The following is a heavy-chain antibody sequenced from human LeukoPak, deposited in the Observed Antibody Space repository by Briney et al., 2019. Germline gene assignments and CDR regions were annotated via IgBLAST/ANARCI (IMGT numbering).Heavy chain of an antibody. CDR2: INHSGST. Sequence: SETLSLTCAVYSGSFSGYYWSWIRQPPGKGLEWIGEINHSGSTNYNPSLKSRVTISVDTSKNQFFLNLSSVTAADTAVYYCAGLVGRYSSGLYYYYFDYWGQGTLVTVSS. CDR3: AGLVGRYSSGLYYYYFDY. D-gene: IGHD3-22*01. V-gene: IGHV4-34*01. CDR1: SGSFSGYY. J-gene: IGHJ4*02.